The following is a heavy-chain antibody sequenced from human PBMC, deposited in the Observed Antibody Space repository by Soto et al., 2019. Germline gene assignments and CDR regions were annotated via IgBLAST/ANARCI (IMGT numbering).Heavy chain of an antibody. CDR1: GFSFSDYY. Sequence: GGSLRLSCVVSGFSFSDYYMSWIRQAPGKGLEWISYISNTGSTKYYADPVKGRFTISRDNAKNSLYLQMNSLRGEDTAVYYCARDYYGDYILDYWGQGTLVTVSS. D-gene: IGHD4-17*01. J-gene: IGHJ4*02. V-gene: IGHV3-11*01. CDR3: ARDYYGDYILDY. CDR2: ISNTGSTK.